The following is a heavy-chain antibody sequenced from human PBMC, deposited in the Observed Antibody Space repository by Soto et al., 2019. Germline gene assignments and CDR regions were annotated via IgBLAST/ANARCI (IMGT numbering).Heavy chain of an antibody. CDR1: GFTFSSYG. Sequence: GGSLRLSCAASGFTFSSYGMHWVRQAPGKGLEWVAVISYDGSNKYYADSVKGRFTISRDNSKNTLYLQMNSLRAEDTAVYYCANGGTTKSYYYGMDVWGQGTTVTVSS. J-gene: IGHJ6*02. CDR3: ANGGTTKSYYYGMDV. D-gene: IGHD1-1*01. CDR2: ISYDGSNK. V-gene: IGHV3-30*18.